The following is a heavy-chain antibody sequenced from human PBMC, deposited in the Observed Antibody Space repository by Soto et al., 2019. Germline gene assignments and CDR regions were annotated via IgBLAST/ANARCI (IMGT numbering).Heavy chain of an antibody. D-gene: IGHD6-13*01. CDR3: ARPAGPSNWFDP. Sequence: ASVKVSCKASGGPFSSYAISWVRQAPGQGLEWMGGIIPIFGTANYAQKFQGRVTITADKSTSTAYMELSSLRSEDTAVYYCARPAGPSNWFDPWGQGTLVTVSS. V-gene: IGHV1-69*06. J-gene: IGHJ5*02. CDR1: GGPFSSYA. CDR2: IIPIFGTA.